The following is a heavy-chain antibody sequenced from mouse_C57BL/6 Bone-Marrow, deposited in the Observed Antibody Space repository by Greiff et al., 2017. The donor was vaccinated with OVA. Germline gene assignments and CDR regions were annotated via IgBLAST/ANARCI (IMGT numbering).Heavy chain of an antibody. CDR2: ISNKANGYTT. J-gene: IGHJ3*01. Sequence: EVKVVESGGGLVQPGGSLSLSCAASGFTFTDYYMSWVRQPPGKALEWLGFISNKANGYTTEYSASVKGRFTISRDNSQSILYLQMNALRAEDSAAYYCARLGYDYAWFAYWGQGTLVTVSA. CDR3: ARLGYDYAWFAY. D-gene: IGHD2-4*01. CDR1: GFTFTDYY. V-gene: IGHV7-3*01.